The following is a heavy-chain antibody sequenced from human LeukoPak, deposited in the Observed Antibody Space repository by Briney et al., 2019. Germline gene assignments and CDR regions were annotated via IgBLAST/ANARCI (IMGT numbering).Heavy chain of an antibody. Sequence: ASVKVSCEASGYTFDSYGISWVRQAPGQGLEWMGWISCYTGNTNHAQKFQDRVTMTMDTSTTTVYMELRSLRSDDTAVYYCASHDCSGGSCYAPKWGQGTLVTVSS. J-gene: IGHJ4*02. V-gene: IGHV1-18*01. CDR3: ASHDCSGGSCYAPK. D-gene: IGHD2-15*01. CDR1: GYTFDSYG. CDR2: ISCYTGNT.